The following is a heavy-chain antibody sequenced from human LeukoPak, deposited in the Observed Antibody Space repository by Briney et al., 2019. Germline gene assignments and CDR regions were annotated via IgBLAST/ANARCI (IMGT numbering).Heavy chain of an antibody. CDR3: ARNVRRGDWFDP. Sequence: ASVKVSCKASGYTFTIYDINWGRQAPGQGLEWMGWMNPNSGNTGYTQKFQGRVTMTRNTSISTAYMELSSLRSEDTAVYYCARNVRRGDWFDPWGQGTLVTVSS. CDR1: GYTFTIYD. V-gene: IGHV1-8*01. CDR2: MNPNSGNT. J-gene: IGHJ5*02. D-gene: IGHD1-1*01.